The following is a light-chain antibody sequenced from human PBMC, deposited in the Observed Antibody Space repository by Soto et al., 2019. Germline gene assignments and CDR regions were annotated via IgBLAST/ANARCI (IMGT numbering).Light chain of an antibody. CDR1: QGIINY. Sequence: DIQMTQSPSSLSASVGDRVTITCRASQGIINYLAWYQQKPGKVPKLLIYAASTLQSGVPSRFSGSGSGTEFTLTISSLQSEDFAVYHCQQYDKWPQTFGQGTKVDI. CDR2: AAS. V-gene: IGKV1-27*01. CDR3: QQYDKWPQT. J-gene: IGKJ1*01.